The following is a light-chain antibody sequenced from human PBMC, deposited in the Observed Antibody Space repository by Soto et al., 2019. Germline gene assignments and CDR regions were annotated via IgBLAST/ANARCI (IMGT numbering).Light chain of an antibody. Sequence: EIVLTQSPATLSLSPGERATLSCRASQSVSSYLAWYQQKPGQAPRLLIYDASNRATGIPARFSGSASGTDFTLTISSLEPEDFAVYYCQQRSKKTFGQGTKVEIK. J-gene: IGKJ1*01. CDR3: QQRSKKT. CDR1: QSVSSY. CDR2: DAS. V-gene: IGKV3-11*01.